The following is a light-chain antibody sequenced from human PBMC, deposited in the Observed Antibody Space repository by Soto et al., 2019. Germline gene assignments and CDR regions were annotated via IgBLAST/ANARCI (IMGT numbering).Light chain of an antibody. Sequence: EIVITQIPAILSVCPGEKATLSCRASQSVSSNFAWYQQKPGQAPKLLIYGASTRATGIPSRFSGSGSGTEFTLTISSLQSEDFAVYYCLQYNNWPRTFGGGTKVDIK. CDR1: QSVSSN. V-gene: IGKV3-15*01. CDR3: LQYNNWPRT. J-gene: IGKJ4*01. CDR2: GAS.